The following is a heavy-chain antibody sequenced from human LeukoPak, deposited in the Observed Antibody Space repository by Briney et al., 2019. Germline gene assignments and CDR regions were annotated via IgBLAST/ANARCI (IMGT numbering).Heavy chain of an antibody. CDR2: IYYSGST. CDR3: ARAPRQSPVAGSAFDI. Sequence: SETLSLTCTVSGGSISSYYWSWIRQPPGKGLEWIGYIYYSGSTNYNPSLKSRVTISVDTSKNQFSLKLSSVTAADTAVYYCARAPRQSPVAGSAFDIWGQGTMVTVSS. J-gene: IGHJ3*02. CDR1: GGSISSYY. D-gene: IGHD6-19*01. V-gene: IGHV4-59*01.